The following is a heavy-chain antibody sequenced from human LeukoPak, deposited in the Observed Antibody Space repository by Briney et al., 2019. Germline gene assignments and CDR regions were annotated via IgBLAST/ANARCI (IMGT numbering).Heavy chain of an antibody. CDR1: GGSFSGYY. CDR2: INHSGST. Sequence: SETLSLSCAVYGGSFSGYYWSCIRQPPGKGLGWIGEINHSGSTNYNPSLKSRVTISVDTSKNQFSLKLSSVTAADTAVYYCARGYHYDYVWGSYLSVYFDYWGQGTLVTVSS. V-gene: IGHV4-34*01. J-gene: IGHJ4*02. D-gene: IGHD3-16*02. CDR3: ARGYHYDYVWGSYLSVYFDY.